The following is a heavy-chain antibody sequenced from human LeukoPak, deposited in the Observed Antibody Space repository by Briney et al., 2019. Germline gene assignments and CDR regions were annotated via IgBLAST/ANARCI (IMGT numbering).Heavy chain of an antibody. J-gene: IGHJ5*02. CDR1: GFTFSRFW. CDR2: ITSSGNTM. CDR3: ARLRSKYWFDP. V-gene: IGHV3-48*03. Sequence: GGSLRLSCAASGFTFSRFWMNWVRQAPGKGLEWVSFITSSGNTMYYADSVKGRFTISRDNAKNSLYLQMNSLRADDTAVYYCARLRSKYWFDPWGQGTLVTVSS. D-gene: IGHD4-11*01.